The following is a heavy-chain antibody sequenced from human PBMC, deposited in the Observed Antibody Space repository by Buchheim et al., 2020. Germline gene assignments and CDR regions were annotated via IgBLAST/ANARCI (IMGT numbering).Heavy chain of an antibody. CDR3: AKDLSGSGWYFDY. CDR1: GFTFSSYG. D-gene: IGHD6-19*01. V-gene: IGHV3-30*18. J-gene: IGHJ4*02. CDR2: ISYDGSNK. Sequence: QVQLVESGGGVVQPGRSLRLSCAASGFTFSSYGMHWVRQAPGKGLEWVAVISYDGSNKYYADSVKGRFTLSRDNSKNTLYLQMNSLRAEDTAVYYCAKDLSGSGWYFDYWGQGTL.